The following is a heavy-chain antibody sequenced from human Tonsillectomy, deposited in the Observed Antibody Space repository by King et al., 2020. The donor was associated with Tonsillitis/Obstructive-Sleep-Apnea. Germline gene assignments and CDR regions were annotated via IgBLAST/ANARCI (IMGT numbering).Heavy chain of an antibody. D-gene: IGHD3-3*01. CDR1: GFTFSSFA. J-gene: IGHJ6*03. CDR3: AKYDFWSGYFGYYMDV. CDR2: ISGSGGNP. V-gene: IGHV3-23*04. Sequence: QLVQSGGGLVQPGGSLRLSCAASGFTFSSFAMSWFLQASGRGLEGGAFISGSGGNPYYVHSVKGLFSNSRDNSKNTLYLQMNSLRAEDTAVYYCAKYDFWSGYFGYYMDVWGKGTTVTVSS.